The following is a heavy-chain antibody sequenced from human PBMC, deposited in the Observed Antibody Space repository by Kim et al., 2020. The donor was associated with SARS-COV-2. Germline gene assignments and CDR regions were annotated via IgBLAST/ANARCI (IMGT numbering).Heavy chain of an antibody. D-gene: IGHD3-22*01. V-gene: IGHV4-59*01. Sequence: SETLSLTCTVSGGSISSYYWSWIRQPPGKGLEWIGYIYYSGSTNYNPSLKSRVTISVDTSKNQFSLKLSSVTAADTAVYYCARGGLYDSSVNFDYWGQGT. CDR3: ARGGLYDSSVNFDY. J-gene: IGHJ4*02. CDR1: GGSISSYY. CDR2: IYYSGST.